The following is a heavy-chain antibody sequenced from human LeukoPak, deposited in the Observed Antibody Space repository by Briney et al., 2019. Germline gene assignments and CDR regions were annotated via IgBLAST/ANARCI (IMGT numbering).Heavy chain of an antibody. J-gene: IGHJ4*02. D-gene: IGHD1-1*01. CDR1: GGSFGGYY. CDR3: ARRVQPYYFDY. V-gene: IGHV4-34*01. CDR2: INHSGST. Sequence: SSETLSLTCAVYGGSFGGYYWSWIRQPPGKGLEWIGEINHSGSTNYNPSLKSRVTISVDTSKNQFSLKLSSVTAADTAVYYCARRVQPYYFDYWGQGTLVTVSS.